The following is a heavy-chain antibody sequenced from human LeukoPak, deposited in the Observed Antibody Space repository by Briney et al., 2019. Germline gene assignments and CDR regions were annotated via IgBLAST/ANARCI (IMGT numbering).Heavy chain of an antibody. J-gene: IGHJ6*03. CDR3: ARDRGSSSSRVLGWYYYYMDV. V-gene: IGHV4-4*07. Sequence: SETLSLTCTVSGGSISSDYWSWIRQPAGKGLECIGRIYTSGSTNYNPSLKSRATMSVDTSKNQFSLKLSSVTAADTAVYYCARDRGSSSSRVLGWYYYYMDVWGKGTTVTVSS. CDR2: IYTSGST. CDR1: GGSISSDY. D-gene: IGHD6-6*01.